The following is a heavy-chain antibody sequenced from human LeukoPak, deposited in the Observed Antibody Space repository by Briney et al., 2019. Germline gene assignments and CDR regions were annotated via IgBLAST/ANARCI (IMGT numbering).Heavy chain of an antibody. CDR3: AKVKGWWPPTSADY. CDR1: GFTFSSNA. D-gene: IGHD2-15*01. V-gene: IGHV3-23*01. J-gene: IGHJ4*02. CDR2: ITFSGSST. Sequence: GGSLRLSCVASGFTFSSNAMSWVRRAPGMGPDWVSSITFSGSSTDYADSVKGRFTISRDNSKNTLYLQMSSLRVEDTAVYYCAKVKGWWPPTSADYWGQGTLVTVSS.